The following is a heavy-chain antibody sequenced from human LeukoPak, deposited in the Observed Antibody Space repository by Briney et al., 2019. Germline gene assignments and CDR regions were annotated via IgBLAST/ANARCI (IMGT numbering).Heavy chain of an antibody. CDR1: GYTFTSYY. Sequence: WASVKVSCKASGYTFTSYYMHWVRQAPGQGLEWMGIINPSGGSTSYAQKFQGRVTISVDTSKNHFSLKLSSVTAADTAVYYCARRVHYYDTSGYSYYFDYWGQGTLVTVSS. D-gene: IGHD3-22*01. V-gene: IGHV1-46*01. CDR2: INPSGGST. CDR3: ARRVHYYDTSGYSYYFDY. J-gene: IGHJ4*02.